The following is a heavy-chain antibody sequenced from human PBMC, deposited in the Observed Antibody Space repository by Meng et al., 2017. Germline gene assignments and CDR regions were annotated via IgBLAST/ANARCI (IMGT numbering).Heavy chain of an antibody. CDR2: ISGDGSIT. CDR3: LDEAPRSDY. Sequence: EVRLVESGGGLFQPVGSLRLACAASGFTFNNYWMHWVRQVPGKGLVWVSRISGDGSITNYADSVKGRFTISRDNAKNTLYLQMNSLRPEDTAVYYCLDEAPRSDYWGQGSLVTVSS. CDR1: GFTFNNYW. D-gene: IGHD1-1*01. J-gene: IGHJ4*02. V-gene: IGHV3-74*01.